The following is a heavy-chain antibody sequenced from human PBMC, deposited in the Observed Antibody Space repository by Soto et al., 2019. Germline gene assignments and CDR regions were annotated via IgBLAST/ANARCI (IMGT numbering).Heavy chain of an antibody. V-gene: IGHV1-69*01. CDR2: IIPIFGTA. D-gene: IGHD6-13*01. J-gene: IGHJ4*02. Sequence: QVQLVQSGAEVKKPGSSVKVSCKASGGTFSSYAISWVRQAPGQGLEWMGGIIPIFGTANYAQKFQGRVTITADESTSTAYMELSSLRSEDTAMYYCARGHSSSWKGLFDYWGQGTLVTVSS. CDR3: ARGHSSSWKGLFDY. CDR1: GGTFSSYA.